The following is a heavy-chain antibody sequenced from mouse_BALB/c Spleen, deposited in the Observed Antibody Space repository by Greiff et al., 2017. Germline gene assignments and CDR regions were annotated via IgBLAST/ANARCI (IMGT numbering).Heavy chain of an antibody. CDR2: ISTYYGNT. J-gene: IGHJ4*01. V-gene: IGHV1-67*01. Sequence: QVQLQQSGPELVRPGVSVKISCKGSGYTFTDYAMHWVKQSHAKSLEWIGVISTYYGNTNYNQKFKGKATMTVDKSSSTAYMELARLTSEDSAIYYCARSHGNYVRGAMDYWGQGTSVTVSS. CDR1: GYTFTDYA. CDR3: ARSHGNYVRGAMDY. D-gene: IGHD2-1*01.